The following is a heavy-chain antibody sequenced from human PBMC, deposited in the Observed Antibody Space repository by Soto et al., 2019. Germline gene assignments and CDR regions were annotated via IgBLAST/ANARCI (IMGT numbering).Heavy chain of an antibody. V-gene: IGHV3-73*01. J-gene: IGHJ4*02. Sequence: GGSLRLSCAASGLSFSDSGIHWVRQASGKGLEWVGRIRTKSNHYATAYAASVKGRFTISRDDSRNTAYLQMNSLETEDTAVYYCTRLHFIVEPGINYWGQGTLVIVSS. CDR1: GLSFSDSG. D-gene: IGHD6-13*01. CDR2: IRTKSNHYAT. CDR3: TRLHFIVEPGINY.